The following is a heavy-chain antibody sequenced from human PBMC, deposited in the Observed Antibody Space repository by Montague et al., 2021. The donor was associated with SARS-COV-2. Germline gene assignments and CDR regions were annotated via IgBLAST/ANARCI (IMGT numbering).Heavy chain of an antibody. CDR1: GGSISGYY. CDR2: IYYTGST. Sequence: SETLSLTCTVSGGSISGYYWTWIRQPPGKGLEWLGHIYYTGSTNYNPSLRSRVTISIDTPKNQFSLKLRSVTAADTAVYFCARAQTTCFFANCVNYFDYWGQGTLVTVST. CDR3: ARAQTTCFFANCVNYFDY. J-gene: IGHJ4*02. V-gene: IGHV4-59*01. D-gene: IGHD2-2*01.